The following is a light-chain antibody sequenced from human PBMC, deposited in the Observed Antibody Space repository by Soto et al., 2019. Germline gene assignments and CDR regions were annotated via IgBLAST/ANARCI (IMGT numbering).Light chain of an antibody. J-gene: IGKJ2*01. CDR2: GAS. V-gene: IGKV3-20*01. CDR1: QSVNNY. CDR3: QQYGSSPRT. Sequence: EIVLTQSPGTLSLSPGERATLSCRASQSVNNYLAWYQHKPGQAPRLLFFGASSRATGIPDRFSGSGSGTDLTLTNSRLGPLACAVNYCQQYGSSPRTFGQGTKLQIK.